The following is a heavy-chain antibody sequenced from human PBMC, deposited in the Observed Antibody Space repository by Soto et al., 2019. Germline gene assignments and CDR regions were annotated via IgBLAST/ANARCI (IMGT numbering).Heavy chain of an antibody. CDR1: GLTFSTYA. V-gene: IGHV3-23*01. Sequence: EVQLLESGGGLVQPGGSLRLSCAASGLTFSTYAMSWVRPAPGKGLERVAGISDSGDASFHADSVKGRFTISSDNAKSTLYLHMISLRAEDTAVYYCAKGFGSTWSFFDYWGQGVLVTVSS. CDR2: ISDSGDAS. CDR3: AKGFGSTWSFFDY. D-gene: IGHD6-13*01. J-gene: IGHJ4*02.